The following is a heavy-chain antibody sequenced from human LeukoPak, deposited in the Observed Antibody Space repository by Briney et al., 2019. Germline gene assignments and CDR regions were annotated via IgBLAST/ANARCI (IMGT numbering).Heavy chain of an antibody. J-gene: IGHJ4*02. CDR1: GGSFSGYY. V-gene: IGHV4-34*01. Sequence: SETLSLTCAVYGGSFSGYYWSWIRQPPGKGLEWIGEINHSGSTNYNPSLKSRVTISVDTSKNQFSLKPSSVTAADTAVYYCARGGVAQVGATYRSEFDYWGQGTLVTVSS. CDR2: INHSGST. D-gene: IGHD1-26*01. CDR3: ARGGVAQVGATYRSEFDY.